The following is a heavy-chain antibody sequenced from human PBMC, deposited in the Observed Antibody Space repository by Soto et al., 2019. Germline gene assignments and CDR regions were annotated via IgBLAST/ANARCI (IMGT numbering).Heavy chain of an antibody. CDR1: GGSISSSTYY. D-gene: IGHD3-10*01. CDR2: IYYSGST. Sequence: QLQLQESGPGLVKPSETLSLTCTVSGGSISSSTYYWGWIRQPPGKGLEWIGYIYYSGSTYYNPSLNSRVTISVDTSENQFSLKLSSVTAADTAVYYCTNSNWFDPWGQGTLVTVSS. J-gene: IGHJ5*02. CDR3: TNSNWFDP. V-gene: IGHV4-39*01.